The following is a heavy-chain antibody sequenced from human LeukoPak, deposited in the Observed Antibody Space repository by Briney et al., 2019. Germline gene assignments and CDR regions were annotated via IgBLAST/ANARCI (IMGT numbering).Heavy chain of an antibody. J-gene: IGHJ4*02. V-gene: IGHV4-30-4*08. Sequence: SQTLSLTCTVSGGSISSGDYYWRWIRQPPGKGLEWIVYIYYSGSTYYNPSLKSRVTISVDTSKNQFSLKLSSVTAADTAVYYCARASFAPGGGDYWGQGTLVTVSS. CDR1: GGSISSGDYY. CDR3: ARASFAPGGGDY. CDR2: IYYSGST. D-gene: IGHD3-10*01.